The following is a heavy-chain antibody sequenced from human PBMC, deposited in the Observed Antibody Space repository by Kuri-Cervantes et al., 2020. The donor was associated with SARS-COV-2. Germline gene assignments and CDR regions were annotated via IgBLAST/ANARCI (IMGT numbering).Heavy chain of an antibody. J-gene: IGHJ3*02. D-gene: IGHD1-26*01. CDR3: AREMKEGAVMGAFDI. Sequence: LSLTCAASGFTVSSNYMSWVRQAPGEGLEWVSVIYSGGSTYYADSVKGRFTISRDNSKNTLYLQMNSLRAEDTAVYYCAREMKEGAVMGAFDIWGQGTMVTVSS. V-gene: IGHV3-53*01. CDR2: IYSGGST. CDR1: GFTVSSNY.